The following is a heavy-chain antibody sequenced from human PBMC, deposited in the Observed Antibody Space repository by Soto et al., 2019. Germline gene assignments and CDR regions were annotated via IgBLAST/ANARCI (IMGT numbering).Heavy chain of an antibody. Sequence: SETLSLTCAVYGGSFSGYYWSWIRQPPGKGLEWIGEINHSGSTNYNPSLKSRVTISVDTSKNQFSLKLSSVTAADTAVYYCAGGVITIFGVVIIPFHYGMDVWGQGTTVTVSS. J-gene: IGHJ6*02. CDR3: AGGVITIFGVVIIPFHYGMDV. V-gene: IGHV4-34*01. CDR2: INHSGST. D-gene: IGHD3-3*01. CDR1: GGSFSGYY.